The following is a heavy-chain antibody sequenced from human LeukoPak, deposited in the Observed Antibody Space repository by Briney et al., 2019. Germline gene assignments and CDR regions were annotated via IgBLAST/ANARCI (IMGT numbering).Heavy chain of an antibody. Sequence: SVKVSCKASGGTFSSYAISWVRQAPGQGLGWMGGIIPIFGTANYAQRFQGRVTITTDESTSTAYMELSSLRSEDTAVYYCTAGDSSSLLGAYWGQGTLVTVSS. CDR2: IIPIFGTA. CDR1: GGTFSSYA. CDR3: TAGDSSSLLGAY. V-gene: IGHV1-69*05. D-gene: IGHD3-22*01. J-gene: IGHJ4*02.